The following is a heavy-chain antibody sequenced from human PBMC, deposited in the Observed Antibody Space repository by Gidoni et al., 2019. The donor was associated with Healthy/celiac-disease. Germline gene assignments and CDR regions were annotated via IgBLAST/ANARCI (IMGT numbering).Heavy chain of an antibody. CDR3: ARGGGTGWFRFFHY. Sequence: QVQLAQSGGEVKKPGAAVKVSCKASDDTFINYGISWVRQAPGQGLEWMGWMSAYNGNTNYAQKFQGRIAMTTDTSTSTAYMELRSLRSDDTALYYCARGGGTGWFRFFHYWGQGTLVTVSS. CDR2: MSAYNGNT. D-gene: IGHD6-19*01. V-gene: IGHV1-18*01. J-gene: IGHJ4*02. CDR1: DDTFINYG.